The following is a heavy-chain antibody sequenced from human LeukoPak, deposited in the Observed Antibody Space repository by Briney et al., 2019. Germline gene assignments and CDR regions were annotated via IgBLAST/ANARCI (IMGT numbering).Heavy chain of an antibody. CDR1: GFTFSSYA. V-gene: IGHV3-30-3*01. D-gene: IGHD6-19*01. Sequence: QPGRSLRLSCAASGFTFSSYAMHWVRQAPGKGLEWVAVISYDGSNKYYADSVKGRFTISRDNSKNTLYLQMNSLRAEDTAVYYCARAGYSSGWYNWFDPWGQGTLVTVSS. J-gene: IGHJ5*02. CDR3: ARAGYSSGWYNWFDP. CDR2: ISYDGSNK.